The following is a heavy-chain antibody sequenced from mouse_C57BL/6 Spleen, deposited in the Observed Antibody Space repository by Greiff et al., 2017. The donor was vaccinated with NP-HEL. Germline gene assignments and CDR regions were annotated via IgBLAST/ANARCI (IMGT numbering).Heavy chain of an antibody. Sequence: QVQLQQSGAELAKPGASVKLSCKASGYTFTSYWMHWVKQRPGQGLEWIGYINPSSGYTKYNQKFKDKATLTADKSSSTAYMQLSSLTYEDSAVYYCAREEFITTVVATGGYAMDYWGQGTSVTVSS. CDR3: AREEFITTVVATGGYAMDY. V-gene: IGHV1-7*01. D-gene: IGHD1-1*01. CDR1: GYTFTSYW. J-gene: IGHJ4*01. CDR2: INPSSGYT.